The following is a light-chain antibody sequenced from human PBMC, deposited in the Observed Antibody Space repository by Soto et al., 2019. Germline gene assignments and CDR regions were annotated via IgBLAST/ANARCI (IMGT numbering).Light chain of an antibody. CDR3: GSYTTGGSYV. CDR1: SRDVGGYNS. V-gene: IGLV2-14*01. CDR2: DVS. Sequence: QSALTQPASVSGSPGLSIAISCTGTSRDVGGYNSVSWYQQQPGKVPKLVIYDVSNRPSGVSNRFSGSKSGNTASLTISGLQAEDEGDYYCGSYTTGGSYVFGTGTKLTVL. J-gene: IGLJ1*01.